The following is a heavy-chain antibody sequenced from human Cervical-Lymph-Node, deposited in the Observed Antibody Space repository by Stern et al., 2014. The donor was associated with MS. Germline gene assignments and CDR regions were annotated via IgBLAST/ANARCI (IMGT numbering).Heavy chain of an antibody. J-gene: IGHJ4*02. CDR1: GYSFTIYY. CDR3: ARHVQGFDY. Sequence: EVQLVQSGAEVKKPGGSLKISCKLSGYSFTIYYIAWERQMPGKALVCMGVIVPYGSDTAYIPSFQGQVTISAVKSITTAYLQLSSLRASDTAMYYCARHVQGFDYWGQGTLVTVSS. CDR2: IVPYGSDT. V-gene: IGHV5-51*01.